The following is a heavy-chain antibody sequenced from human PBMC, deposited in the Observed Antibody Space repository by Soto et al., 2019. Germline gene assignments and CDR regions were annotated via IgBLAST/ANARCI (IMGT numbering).Heavy chain of an antibody. CDR3: AKDTVLYSSSWYYAYYYYYGMDV. CDR1: GFTFSSYG. V-gene: IGHV3-30*18. Sequence: QVQLVESGGGVVQPGRSLRLSCAASGFTFSSYGMHWVRQAPGKGLEWVAVISYDGSNKYYADSVKGRFTISRDNSKNTLYLQMNSLRAEETAVYYCAKDTVLYSSSWYYAYYYYYGMDVWGQGTTVTVSS. D-gene: IGHD6-13*01. CDR2: ISYDGSNK. J-gene: IGHJ6*02.